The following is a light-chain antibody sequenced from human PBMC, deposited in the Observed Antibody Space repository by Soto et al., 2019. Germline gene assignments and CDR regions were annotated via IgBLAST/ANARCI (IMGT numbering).Light chain of an antibody. V-gene: IGLV2-14*01. J-gene: IGLJ1*01. Sequence: QSVLTQPASVSGSPGQSITISCTGTGSDVGGYDYVSWYQHHPGKAPKVMIYEVTNRPSGVSHRFSGSKPGDTASLTTSGLLSEDEADYYCSSYTSSSTYVVGSGTKVTV. CDR2: EVT. CDR1: GSDVGGYDY. CDR3: SSYTSSSTYV.